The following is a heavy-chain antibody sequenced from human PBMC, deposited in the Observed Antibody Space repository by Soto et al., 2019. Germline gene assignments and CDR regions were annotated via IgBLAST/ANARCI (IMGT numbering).Heavy chain of an antibody. V-gene: IGHV3-33*01. CDR2: IWYDGSNK. Sequence: QVQLVESGGGVVQPGRSLRLSCAASGFTFSSYGMHWVRQAPGKGLEWVAVIWYDGSNKYYADSVKGRFTISRDNSKNTXYXLMNSLRAEDTAVYYCARSPTYSSGWYGIYYYGMDVWGQGTTVTVSS. D-gene: IGHD6-19*01. CDR3: ARSPTYSSGWYGIYYYGMDV. CDR1: GFTFSSYG. J-gene: IGHJ6*02.